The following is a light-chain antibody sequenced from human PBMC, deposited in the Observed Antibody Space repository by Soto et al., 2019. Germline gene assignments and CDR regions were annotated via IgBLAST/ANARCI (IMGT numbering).Light chain of an antibody. CDR1: QSVSSN. CDR3: QQRSNWPLT. J-gene: IGKJ5*01. CDR2: DAS. Sequence: EIVLTQSPGTLSLSPGERVTLSCRASQSVSSNFAWYQQKPGQAPNLLIYDASNRATGIPARFSGSGSGTDFTLTTSSLEPEDFAVYYCQQRSNWPLTFGQGTRLEIK. V-gene: IGKV3-11*01.